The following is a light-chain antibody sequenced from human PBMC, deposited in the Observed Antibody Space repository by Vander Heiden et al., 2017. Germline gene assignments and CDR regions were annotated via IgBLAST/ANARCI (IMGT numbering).Light chain of an antibody. J-gene: IGKJ1*01. CDR3: QQYNNWPQT. CDR2: GGS. Sequence: EIVMTQSPATLSVSPGERATLPCRASQSVSSNLAWYQQKPGQAPRLLIYGGSTRATGIPARFSSSGSGTEFTLTISSLQSEDFAVYYCQQYNNWPQTFGQGTKVEIK. V-gene: IGKV3-15*01. CDR1: QSVSSN.